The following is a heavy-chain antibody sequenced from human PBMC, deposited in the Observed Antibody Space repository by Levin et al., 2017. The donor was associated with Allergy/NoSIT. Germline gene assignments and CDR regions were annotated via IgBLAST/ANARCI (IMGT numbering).Heavy chain of an antibody. Sequence: GGSLRLSCAAAGFTFSSHGMHWVRQVPGKGLEWVAAISYDGSKKHFIDSVKGRFTISRDNSKNTVYLQMNSLRADDTAVYYCAKDYEWLGDRYMDVWGKGTTVTV. J-gene: IGHJ6*03. CDR2: ISYDGSKK. D-gene: IGHD3-10*01. CDR3: AKDYEWLGDRYMDV. V-gene: IGHV3-30*18. CDR1: GFTFSSHG.